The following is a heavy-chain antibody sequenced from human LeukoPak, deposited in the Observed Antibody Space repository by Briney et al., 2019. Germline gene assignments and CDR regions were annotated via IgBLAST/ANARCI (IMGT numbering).Heavy chain of an antibody. V-gene: IGHV3-23*01. D-gene: IGHD6-13*01. CDR2: ISGRAGAGNT. CDR1: GFTISSYG. Sequence: GGSLRLSCAASGFTISSYGMNWVRQAPGKGLEWVSGISGRAGAGNTYYADSVKGRFTISRDNTKNSVFLQMNSLRADDTAVYYCARHGGSWYVDYWGQGTLVTVS. CDR3: ARHGGSWYVDY. J-gene: IGHJ4*02.